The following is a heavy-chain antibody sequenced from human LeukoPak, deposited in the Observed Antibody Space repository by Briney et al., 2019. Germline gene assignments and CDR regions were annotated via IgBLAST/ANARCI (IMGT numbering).Heavy chain of an antibody. CDR1: GFTFSTYA. D-gene: IGHD1-14*01. Sequence: QPGGSLRLSCAASGFTFSTYAMSWVRQAPGEGLEWVSAISGSGGSTYYADSVKGRFTISRDNANNFLYLQMDSLRAEDTAVYYCATETNGRHYDYWGQGTLLTVSS. CDR3: ATETNGRHYDY. J-gene: IGHJ4*02. V-gene: IGHV3-23*01. CDR2: ISGSGGST.